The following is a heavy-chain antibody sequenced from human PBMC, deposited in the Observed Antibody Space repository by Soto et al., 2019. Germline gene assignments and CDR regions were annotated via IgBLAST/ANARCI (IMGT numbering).Heavy chain of an antibody. D-gene: IGHD6-19*01. CDR3: AGHGWSPSGWFDF. Sequence: SETLSLTCTVSGGSISSHSWTWIRQPPGKGLEWIGYIYNSGSTNYNYNPSLKSRVTISVDTSKNHFSLKLSSVTAADTAVFYCAGHGWSPSGWFDFWGRGTPVTV. CDR2: IYNSGSTNY. J-gene: IGHJ4*02. CDR1: GGSISSHS. V-gene: IGHV4-59*08.